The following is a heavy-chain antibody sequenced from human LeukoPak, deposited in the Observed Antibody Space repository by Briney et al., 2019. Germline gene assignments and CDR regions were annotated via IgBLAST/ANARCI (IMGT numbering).Heavy chain of an antibody. V-gene: IGHV1-69*05. Sequence: KISCEGSGYTFRSYWIGWVRQAPRQGLEWMGGIIPIFGTANYAQKFQGRVTITTDESTSTAYMELSSLRSEDTAVYYCARRSHGDYDNYYYMDVWGKGTTVTVSS. CDR1: GYTFRSYW. CDR2: IIPIFGTA. CDR3: ARRSHGDYDNYYYMDV. J-gene: IGHJ6*03. D-gene: IGHD4-17*01.